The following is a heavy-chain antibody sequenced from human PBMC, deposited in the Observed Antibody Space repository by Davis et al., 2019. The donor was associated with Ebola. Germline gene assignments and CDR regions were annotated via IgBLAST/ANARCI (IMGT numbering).Heavy chain of an antibody. CDR1: GYTFTSYD. Sequence: ASVKVSCKASGYTFTSYDINWVRQATGQGPEWMGWMNPNSGNTGYAQKFQGRVTITRNTSISTAYMELSSLRSEDTAVYYCARAGRETGGFWSGYYANFDYWGRGTLVTVSS. CDR2: MNPNSGNT. J-gene: IGHJ4*02. D-gene: IGHD3-3*01. CDR3: ARAGRETGGFWSGYYANFDY. V-gene: IGHV1-8*03.